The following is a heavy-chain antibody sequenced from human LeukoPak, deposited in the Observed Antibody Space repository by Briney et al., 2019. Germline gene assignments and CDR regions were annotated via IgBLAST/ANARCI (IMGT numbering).Heavy chain of an antibody. V-gene: IGHV3-33*06. J-gene: IGHJ2*01. CDR1: GFTFSSHG. CDR3: AKPRAMTTGVGRYFDL. Sequence: GGPLRLSCTTSGFTFSSHGFHWVRQAPGKGLEWVAVIWYDGSQKHYRYSVKGRFTISRDDSKNTLCLQMDSLRAEDTATYSCAKPRAMTTGVGRYFDLWGRGTLVTVSS. D-gene: IGHD1-1*01. CDR2: IWYDGSQK.